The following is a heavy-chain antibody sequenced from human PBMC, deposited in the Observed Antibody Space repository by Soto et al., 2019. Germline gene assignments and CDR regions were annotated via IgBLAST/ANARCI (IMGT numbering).Heavy chain of an antibody. J-gene: IGHJ4*02. CDR3: AAYCSGGSCWRYFDY. D-gene: IGHD2-15*01. CDR2: IVVGSGNT. V-gene: IGHV1-58*01. Sequence: SVKVSCKAAGFTFTSSAVQWVRQARGQRLEWIGWIVVGSGNTNYAQKFQERVTITRDMSTSTAYMELSSLRSEDTAVYYCAAYCSGGSCWRYFDYWGQGTLVTVSS. CDR1: GFTFTSSA.